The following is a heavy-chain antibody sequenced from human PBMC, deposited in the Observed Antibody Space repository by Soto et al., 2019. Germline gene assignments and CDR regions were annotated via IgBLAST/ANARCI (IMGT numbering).Heavy chain of an antibody. D-gene: IGHD3-22*01. CDR2: ISSGSGTT. Sequence: VQLVESGGGLVRPGGSLRLSCAASGFTFSSHSMHWVRQAPGKGLEWLSYISSGSGTTYYADSVKGRFTISRDNAKNSLYLQMNTLRDEDTAVYFCARAPRPLDSSAYSVDLWGQGTLVAVSS. CDR1: GFTFSSHS. J-gene: IGHJ4*02. CDR3: ARAPRPLDSSAYSVDL. V-gene: IGHV3-48*02.